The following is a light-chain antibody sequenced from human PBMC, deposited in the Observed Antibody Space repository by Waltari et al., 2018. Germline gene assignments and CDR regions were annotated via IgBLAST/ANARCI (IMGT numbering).Light chain of an antibody. Sequence: DIVMTQSPDSLAVSLGERATINCKSSQGILDGSNNRNSLAWYQQKPGPSPNLLMYWASTRDSGVPDRFSGSGSGTDFSLPISSLQAEDVAVYYCQQYYRVPLTFGGGTKIEIK. V-gene: IGKV4-1*01. CDR3: QQYYRVPLT. CDR1: QGILDGSNNRNS. J-gene: IGKJ4*01. CDR2: WAS.